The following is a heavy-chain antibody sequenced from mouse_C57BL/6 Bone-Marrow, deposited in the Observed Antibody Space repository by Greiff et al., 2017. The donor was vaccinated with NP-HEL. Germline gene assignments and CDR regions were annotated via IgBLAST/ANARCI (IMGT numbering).Heavy chain of an antibody. Sequence: EVKLMESGAELVRPGASVKLSCTASGFNIKDDYMHWVKQRPEQGLEWIGWIDPENGDTEYASKFQGKATITADTSSNTAYLQLSSLTSEDTAVYYCTSYDGSVDYWGQGTTLTVSS. J-gene: IGHJ2*01. CDR3: TSYDGSVDY. CDR2: IDPENGDT. D-gene: IGHD2-3*01. V-gene: IGHV14-4*01. CDR1: GFNIKDDY.